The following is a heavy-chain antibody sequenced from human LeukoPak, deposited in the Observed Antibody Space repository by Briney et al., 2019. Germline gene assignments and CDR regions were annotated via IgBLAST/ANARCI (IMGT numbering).Heavy chain of an antibody. Sequence: SETLSLTCTVSGGSISSGGYYWSWIRQHPGKGLEWIGNIYYSGSTYYNPSLKSRVTISVDTSKNQFSLKLSSVTAADTAVYYCARGYCGGDCYLDYWGQGTLVTVSS. V-gene: IGHV4-31*03. J-gene: IGHJ4*02. CDR2: IYYSGST. CDR3: ARGYCGGDCYLDY. CDR1: GGSISSGGYY. D-gene: IGHD2-21*02.